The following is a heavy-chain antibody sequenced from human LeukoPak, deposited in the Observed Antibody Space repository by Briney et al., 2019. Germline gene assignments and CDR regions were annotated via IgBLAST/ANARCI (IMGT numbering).Heavy chain of an antibody. CDR2: INHSGST. V-gene: IGHV4-34*01. J-gene: IGHJ5*02. CDR3: ARAGASFTMIDP. Sequence: SETLSLTCAVYGGSFSGYYWSWIRQPPGKGLEWIGEINHSGSTYYNPSLKSRVTISVDTSKNQFSLKLSSVTAADTAVYYCARAGASFTMIDPWGQGTLVTVSS. CDR1: GGSFSGYY. D-gene: IGHD2-2*01.